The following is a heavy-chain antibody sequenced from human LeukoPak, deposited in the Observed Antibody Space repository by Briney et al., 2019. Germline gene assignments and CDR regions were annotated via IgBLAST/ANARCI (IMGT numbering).Heavy chain of an antibody. Sequence: PSETLSLTCTVSGGSITSSSYYWGWIRQPPGKGLEWIGTFYYSGSTYYNPSLKNRVTISVDTSKNQFSLKLSSVTAADTAVYYCAGLLNGGASHWFDPWGQGTLVTVSS. CDR1: GGSITSSSYY. D-gene: IGHD7-27*01. V-gene: IGHV4-39*01. J-gene: IGHJ5*02. CDR2: FYYSGST. CDR3: AGLLNGGASHWFDP.